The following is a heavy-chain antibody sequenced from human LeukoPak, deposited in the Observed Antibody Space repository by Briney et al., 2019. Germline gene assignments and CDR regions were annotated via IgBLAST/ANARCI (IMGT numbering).Heavy chain of an antibody. CDR2: IRSDGSSQ. CDR1: GFTFSSHG. V-gene: IGHV3-30*02. CDR3: AKGSNAAISIFGGSQSNPKSLLFDY. D-gene: IGHD3-3*01. J-gene: IGHJ4*02. Sequence: GGSLRLSCAASGFTFSSHGMHWVRQAPGKGLEWVAFIRSDGSSQYYVESVKGRFTISRDNSKNTLDLQMNSLRVEDTAVYYCAKGSNAAISIFGGSQSNPKSLLFDYWGQGSLVTVSS.